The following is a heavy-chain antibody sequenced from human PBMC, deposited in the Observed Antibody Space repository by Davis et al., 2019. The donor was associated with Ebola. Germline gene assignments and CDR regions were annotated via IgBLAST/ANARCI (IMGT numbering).Heavy chain of an antibody. CDR1: GFTFSSYA. Sequence: GGSLRLSCAASGFTFSSYAMSWVRQAPGKGLEWVSAISGSGGSTYYADSVKGRFTISRDNSKNTLYLQMNSLRAEDTAVYYCAKDIEDYGEVLDYYYGMDVWGQGTTVTVSS. D-gene: IGHD4-17*01. J-gene: IGHJ6*02. CDR2: ISGSGGST. V-gene: IGHV3-23*01. CDR3: AKDIEDYGEVLDYYYGMDV.